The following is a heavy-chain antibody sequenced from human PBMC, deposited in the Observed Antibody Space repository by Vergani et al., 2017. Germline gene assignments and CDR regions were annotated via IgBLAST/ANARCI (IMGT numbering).Heavy chain of an antibody. J-gene: IGHJ5*02. CDR3: ARHFDPFAIYGVAYSSDWFDP. Sequence: QVQLVQSGAEVKKPGSSVKVSCKASGGTFSSYAISWVRQAPGQGLEWMGRIIPIFGTANYAQKFQGRVTITADKSTSTAYMELSSLRSEDTAVYYCARHFDPFAIYGVAYSSDWFDPWGQGTLVTVSS. CDR2: IIPIFGTA. V-gene: IGHV1-69*06. CDR1: GGTFSSYA. D-gene: IGHD3-3*01.